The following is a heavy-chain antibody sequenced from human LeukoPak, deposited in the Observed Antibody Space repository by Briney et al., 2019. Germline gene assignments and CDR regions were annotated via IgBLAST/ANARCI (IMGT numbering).Heavy chain of an antibody. CDR1: GFTFSDFA. CDR3: AKQEGALIQNWCFDH. Sequence: GGSLRLSCGASGFTFSDFAMSWVRLAPGKGLEWVSSIEKDASRAYYADSVRGRFTVSRDNSKNTLYLQMSSLRGEDTALYYCAKQEGALIQNWCFDHWGLGTLVTVSS. J-gene: IGHJ4*02. V-gene: IGHV3-23*03. CDR2: IEKDASRA. D-gene: IGHD1-26*01.